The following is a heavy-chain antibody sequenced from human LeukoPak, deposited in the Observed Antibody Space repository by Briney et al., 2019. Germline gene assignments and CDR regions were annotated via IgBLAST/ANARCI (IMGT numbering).Heavy chain of an antibody. CDR1: GGTFSSYA. CDR2: IITILGIA. Sequence: GASVKVSCKASGGTFSSYAISWVRQAPGQGLEWMGSIITILGIANYAQKFQGRVTITADKSTSTAYMELSSLRSEDTAVYYCAVGGYSSSWYSPYYYYGMDVWGQGTTVTVSS. CDR3: AVGGYSSSWYSPYYYYGMDV. V-gene: IGHV1-69*04. D-gene: IGHD6-13*01. J-gene: IGHJ6*02.